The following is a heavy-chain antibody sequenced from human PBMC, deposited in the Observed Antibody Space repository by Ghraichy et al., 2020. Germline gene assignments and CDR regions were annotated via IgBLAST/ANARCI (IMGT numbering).Heavy chain of an antibody. D-gene: IGHD2-2*01. V-gene: IGHV1-2*02. J-gene: IGHJ5*02. CDR3: ARDLIVVVPVPHWFDP. CDR2: INPNSGGT. CDR1: GYTFTGYY. Sequence: ASVKVSCKASGYTFTGYYMHWVRQAPGQGLEWMGWINPNSGGTNYAQKFQGRVTMTRDTSISTAYMELSRLRSDDTAVYYCARDLIVVVPVPHWFDPWGQGTLVTVSS.